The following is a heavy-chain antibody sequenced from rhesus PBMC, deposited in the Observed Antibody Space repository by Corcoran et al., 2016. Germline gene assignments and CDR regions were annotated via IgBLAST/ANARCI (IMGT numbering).Heavy chain of an antibody. Sequence: EVQLVESGGGLAKPGGSLRLSCAASGFSFSDYYMYWVRQAPGKGLEWASGISYTGGSTYYAESVKGRFTISGENAKNTLYLQMDSLRAEDTAVYYCARDFTYYYSGSYGLDYWGQGVLVTVSS. CDR3: ARDFTYYYSGSYGLDY. D-gene: IGHD3-16*01. CDR1: GFSFSDYY. CDR2: ISYTGGST. V-gene: IGHV3S18*01. J-gene: IGHJ4*01.